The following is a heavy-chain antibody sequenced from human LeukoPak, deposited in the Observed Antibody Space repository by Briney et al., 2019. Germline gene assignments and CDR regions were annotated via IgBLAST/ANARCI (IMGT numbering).Heavy chain of an antibody. D-gene: IGHD3-3*01. Sequence: QTGGSLRLSCLASGFSFSNYGMHWVRQAPGKGLEWVAVIWFDGSNEDYADSVKGRLTISRDNSKNTLYLQMNSLRAEDTAVYYCAKETQFWSGIWNFDYWGQGTLVTVSS. CDR1: GFSFSNYG. CDR2: IWFDGSNE. J-gene: IGHJ4*02. V-gene: IGHV3-33*06. CDR3: AKETQFWSGIWNFDY.